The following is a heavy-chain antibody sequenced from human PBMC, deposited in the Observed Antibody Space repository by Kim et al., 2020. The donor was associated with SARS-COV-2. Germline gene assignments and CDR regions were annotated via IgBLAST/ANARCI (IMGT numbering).Heavy chain of an antibody. J-gene: IGHJ4*02. CDR2: ISGTGGGT. CDR1: GFTFSSYA. D-gene: IGHD3-9*01. Sequence: GGSLRLSCAASGFTFSSYAMSWVRQAPGKGLEWVSSISGTGGGTHYADSVKGRFTVSRDNSKNTMFLLMNSLRAEDTAVYYCAKASAYDIFTGHIDYWGQGTLVTVSS. CDR3: AKASAYDIFTGHIDY. V-gene: IGHV3-23*01.